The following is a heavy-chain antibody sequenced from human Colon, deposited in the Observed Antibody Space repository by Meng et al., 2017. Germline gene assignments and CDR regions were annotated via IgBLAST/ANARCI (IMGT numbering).Heavy chain of an antibody. CDR1: GFTFSSYA. CDR2: ISGSGSST. CDR3: GKDSRGPSVRAFDI. Sequence: GGSLRLSCAVSGFTFSSYAMTWVRQAPGKGLEWVSAISGSGSSTYYADSVKGRFTISRDNSKNTLYLQMNSLRVEDTAVYYCGKDSRGPSVRAFDIWGQGTGVTVSS. V-gene: IGHV3-23*01. D-gene: IGHD3-3*01. J-gene: IGHJ3*02.